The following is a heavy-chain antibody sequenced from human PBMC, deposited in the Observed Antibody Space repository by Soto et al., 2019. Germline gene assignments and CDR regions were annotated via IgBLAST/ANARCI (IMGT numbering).Heavy chain of an antibody. V-gene: IGHV3-48*02. CDR1: GFTVSDYS. CDR3: ATWAIAVGGEGV. Sequence: SLRLSCTASGFTVSDYSVNWVRQAPGKGLEWISYVSTTGDLILYADSVRGRFTIARDIAKNSLYLQMDSLRDEDSAVYYCATWAIAVGGEGVWGQGTLVTVSS. J-gene: IGHJ4*02. D-gene: IGHD2-21*01. CDR2: VSTTGDLI.